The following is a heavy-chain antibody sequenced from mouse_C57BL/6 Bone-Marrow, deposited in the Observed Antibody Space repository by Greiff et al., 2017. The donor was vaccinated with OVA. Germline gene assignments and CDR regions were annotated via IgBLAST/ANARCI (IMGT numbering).Heavy chain of an antibody. J-gene: IGHJ1*03. CDR3: ARYYGSSFHWYFDV. Sequence: QVQLKQPGAELVRPGTSVKLSCKASGYTFTSYWMHWVKQRPGQGLEWIGVIDPSDSYTNYNQKFKGKATLTVDTSSSTAYMQLSSLTSEDSAVYYCARYYGSSFHWYFDVWGTGTTVTVSS. V-gene: IGHV1-59*01. D-gene: IGHD1-1*01. CDR2: IDPSDSYT. CDR1: GYTFTSYW.